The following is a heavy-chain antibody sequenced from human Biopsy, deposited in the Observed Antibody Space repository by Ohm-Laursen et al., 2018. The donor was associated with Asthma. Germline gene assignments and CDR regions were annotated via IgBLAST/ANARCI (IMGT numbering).Heavy chain of an antibody. CDR2: IYYSGTT. D-gene: IGHD2-8*01. CDR1: GGSIGRGGYY. J-gene: IGHJ5*02. Sequence: TLSLTCLVSGGSIGRGGYYWSWMRHFPGKGLEWIGYIYYSGTTYYNPSLKSRLTISVEMSENQFILHLTSVTAADTAVYFCARGPSPHYHTSNGKFDLWGQGTLVTVSS. V-gene: IGHV4-31*03. CDR3: ARGPSPHYHTSNGKFDL.